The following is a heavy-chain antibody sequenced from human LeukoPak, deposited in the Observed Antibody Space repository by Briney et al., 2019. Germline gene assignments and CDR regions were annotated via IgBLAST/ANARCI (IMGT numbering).Heavy chain of an antibody. J-gene: IGHJ4*02. D-gene: IGHD6-13*01. CDR1: GFTFSSYA. CDR2: ISYDGSNK. V-gene: IGHV3-30*04. Sequence: GGSLRLSCAASGFTFSSYAMHWVRQAPGKGPEWVAVISYDGSNKYYAGSVKGRFTISRDNSKNTLYLQMNSLRAEDTAVYYCARDPIAAAGTFFDYWGQGTLVTVSS. CDR3: ARDPIAAAGTFFDY.